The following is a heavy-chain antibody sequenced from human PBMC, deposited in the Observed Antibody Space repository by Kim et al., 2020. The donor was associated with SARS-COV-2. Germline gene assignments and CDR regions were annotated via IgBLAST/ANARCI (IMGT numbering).Heavy chain of an antibody. J-gene: IGHJ4*02. CDR1: GGSFSGYY. D-gene: IGHD3-9*01. V-gene: IGHV4-34*01. CDR2: INHSGST. Sequence: SETLSLTCAVYGGSFSGYYWSWIRQPPGKGLEWIGEINHSGSTNYNPSLKSRVTISVDTSKNQFSLKLSSVTAADTAVYYCARGPARKLRYFDLTPPLGYWGQGTLVTVSS. CDR3: ARGPARKLRYFDLTPPLGY.